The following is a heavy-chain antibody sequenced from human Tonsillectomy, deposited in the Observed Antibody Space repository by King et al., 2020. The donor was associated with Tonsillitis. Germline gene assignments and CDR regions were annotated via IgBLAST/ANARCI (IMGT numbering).Heavy chain of an antibody. D-gene: IGHD3-9*01. CDR2: IYYSGST. Sequence: VQLQESGPGLVKPSETLSLTCTVSGGSISNYCWSWIRQPPGKGLGWIGYIYYSGSTNYSPSLKSRVTISVDTTKNQFSLKLSSVTAADTAVYYCARHNYDILIGTVEYFYYYMDVWGKGTTVTVSS. CDR3: ARHNYDILIGTVEYFYYYMDV. CDR1: GGSISNYC. V-gene: IGHV4-59*08. J-gene: IGHJ6*03.